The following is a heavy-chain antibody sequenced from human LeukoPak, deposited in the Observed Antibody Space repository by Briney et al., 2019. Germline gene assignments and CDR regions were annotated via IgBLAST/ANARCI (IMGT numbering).Heavy chain of an antibody. CDR2: IWFDGSVK. D-gene: IGHD3-3*01. CDR3: AKDTAVQFLEPAF. V-gene: IGHV3-33*06. Sequence: GGSLRLSCAASGFTFNTFGMHWVRQAPGQGLEWVAAIWFDGSVKHYSDAVKGRFTISRDNSLNTLYLQMNSLRVEYTAIYYCAKDTAVQFLEPAFWGQGTLVTVSS. J-gene: IGHJ4*02. CDR1: GFTFNTFG.